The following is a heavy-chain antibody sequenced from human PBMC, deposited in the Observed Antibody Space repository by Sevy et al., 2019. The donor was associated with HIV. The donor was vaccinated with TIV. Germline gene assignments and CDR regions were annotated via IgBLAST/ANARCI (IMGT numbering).Heavy chain of an antibody. CDR3: ARDLFSGGNAVYGY. D-gene: IGHD2-15*01. J-gene: IGHJ4*02. V-gene: IGHV3-21*01. Sequence: GESLKISCAASGFTFSSYAMNWVRQAPGKGLEWVSSINAIGSNIYYADSVKGRFTISRDNAENSLYLQMNSVRAEDTAVYYCARDLFSGGNAVYGYWGQGTLVTVSS. CDR1: GFTFSSYA. CDR2: INAIGSNI.